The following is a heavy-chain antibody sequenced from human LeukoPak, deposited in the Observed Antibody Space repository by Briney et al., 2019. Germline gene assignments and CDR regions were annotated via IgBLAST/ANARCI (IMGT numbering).Heavy chain of an antibody. V-gene: IGHV4-34*01. CDR1: GGSFSGYY. CDR2: INHSGST. Sequence: KPSETLSLTCAVYGGSFSGYYWSWIRQPPGKGLEWIGEINHSGSTNYNPSLKSRVTISVDTSKNQFSLQLSSVPAADTAVYYCARTGRPYDILPGYYDTWGQGTLVTVSS. D-gene: IGHD3-9*01. CDR3: ARTGRPYDILPGYYDT. J-gene: IGHJ5*02.